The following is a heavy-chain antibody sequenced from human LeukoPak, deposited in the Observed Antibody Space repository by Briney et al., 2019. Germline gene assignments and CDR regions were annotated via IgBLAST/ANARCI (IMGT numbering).Heavy chain of an antibody. V-gene: IGHV3-7*01. CDR3: ASPRHDGSYSF. CDR2: IKQDGSEK. D-gene: IGHD1-26*01. Sequence: PWGSLRLSCAASGFTFSSYWMSWGRQAPGKGLEWVANIKQDGSEKYYVDSLKGRFTISRDNAKNSLYLQMHSLRAEDTAVYYCASPRHDGSYSFWGQGILVTVSS. CDR1: GFTFSSYW. J-gene: IGHJ4*02.